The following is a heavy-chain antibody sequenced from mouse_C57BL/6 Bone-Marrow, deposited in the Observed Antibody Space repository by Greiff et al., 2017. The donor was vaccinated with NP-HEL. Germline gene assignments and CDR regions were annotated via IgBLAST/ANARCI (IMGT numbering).Heavy chain of an antibody. CDR3: ASLYYYGSSPWFAY. Sequence: VQLQQSVAELVRPGASVKLSCTASGFNIKNTYMHWVKQRPEQGLEWIGRIDPANGNNKYAPKFQGKATITADTSSNTAYLQLSSLTSEDTAIYYCASLYYYGSSPWFAYWGQGTLVTVSA. CDR2: IDPANGNN. V-gene: IGHV14-3*01. CDR1: GFNIKNTY. D-gene: IGHD1-1*01. J-gene: IGHJ3*01.